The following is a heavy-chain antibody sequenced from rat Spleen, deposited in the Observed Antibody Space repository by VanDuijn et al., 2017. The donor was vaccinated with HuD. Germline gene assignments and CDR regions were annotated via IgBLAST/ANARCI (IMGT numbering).Heavy chain of an antibody. CDR2: ITNAGGGT. Sequence: EVQLVESGGGLVQPGRSLKLSCVASGFTFNYYWMTWIRQAPGKGLEWVASITNAGGGTHYPDSVKGRFTISRDNAKSTLYLQMDSLRSEDAATYYCSTQHYGSPGGFAYWGQGTLVTVSS. V-gene: IGHV5-31*01. D-gene: IGHD1-3*01. CDR1: GFTFNYYW. CDR3: STQHYGSPGGFAY. J-gene: IGHJ3*01.